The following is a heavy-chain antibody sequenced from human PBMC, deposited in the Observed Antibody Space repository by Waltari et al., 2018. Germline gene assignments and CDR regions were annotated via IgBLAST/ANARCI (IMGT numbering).Heavy chain of an antibody. CDR2: IYYSGST. CDR1: GGSISSYY. CDR3: ARAPPAPGYWYFDL. Sequence: QVQLQESGPGLVKPSETLSLTCTVSGGSISSYYWRWIRQPPGKGLEWIGYIYYSGSTNYNPSLKSRVTISVDTSKNQFSLKLSSVTAADTAVYYCARAPPAPGYWYFDLWGRGTLVTVSS. J-gene: IGHJ2*01. V-gene: IGHV4-59*01.